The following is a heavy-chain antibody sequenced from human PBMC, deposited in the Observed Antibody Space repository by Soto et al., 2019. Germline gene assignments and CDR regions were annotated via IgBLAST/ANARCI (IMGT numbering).Heavy chain of an antibody. CDR2: IIPIFGTA. V-gene: IGHV1-69*06. CDR1: GYTFTSYY. J-gene: IGHJ6*02. CDR3: ARGQFLVGATTYYYYYYGMDV. Sequence: SVKVSCKASGYTFTSYYMHWVRQAPGQGLEWMGGIIPIFGTANYAQKFQGRVTITADKSTSTAYMELSSLRSEDTAVYYCARGQFLVGATTYYYYYYGMDVWGQGTTVTVSS. D-gene: IGHD1-26*01.